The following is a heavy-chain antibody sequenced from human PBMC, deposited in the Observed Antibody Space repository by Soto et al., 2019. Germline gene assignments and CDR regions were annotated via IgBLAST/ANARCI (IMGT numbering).Heavy chain of an antibody. CDR2: MNQDGSER. CDR1: GTIFSGYW. V-gene: IGHV3-7*01. Sequence: XGSLILAGASSGTIFSGYWMSLVRQAPGKGLEWVANMNQDGSERRYVDSVKGRFTISRDNAKNSLHLQMNSLRAEDSAVYYCATVAGAYYFDKWGQGTLVTVSS. CDR3: ATVAGAYYFDK. D-gene: IGHD3-16*01. J-gene: IGHJ4*02.